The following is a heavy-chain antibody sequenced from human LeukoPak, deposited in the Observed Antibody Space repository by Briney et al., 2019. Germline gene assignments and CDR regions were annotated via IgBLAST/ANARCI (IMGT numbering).Heavy chain of an antibody. CDR3: AGGSRRDGYDY. V-gene: IGHV3-53*04. CDR2: IYDNGDA. D-gene: IGHD5-24*01. Sequence: PGTSLRLSCVASGFTFGDYWMHWVRQTPGKGLVWVSVIYDNGDAYSADSVKGRFTISRHNSKNTLYLQMNSLRPEDTAVYYCAGGSRRDGYDYWGQGTLVTVSS. J-gene: IGHJ4*02. CDR1: GFTFGDYW.